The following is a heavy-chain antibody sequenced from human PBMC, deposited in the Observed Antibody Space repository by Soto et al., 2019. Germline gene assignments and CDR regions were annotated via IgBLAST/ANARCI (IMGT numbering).Heavy chain of an antibody. J-gene: IGHJ4*02. CDR2: IIPIFGTG. V-gene: IGHV1-69*01. Sequence: QVQLVQSGAEVKKPGSSVKVACKASGGIFSNYVLNWVRQAPGQGLEWMGGIIPIFGTGNYAQKFQGRVTITADESTTTAAMELRGLRSEATAVYSCARRYYNSSGYFDYWGQGTLVTVSS. CDR3: ARRYYNSSGYFDY. D-gene: IGHD3-22*01. CDR1: GGIFSNYV.